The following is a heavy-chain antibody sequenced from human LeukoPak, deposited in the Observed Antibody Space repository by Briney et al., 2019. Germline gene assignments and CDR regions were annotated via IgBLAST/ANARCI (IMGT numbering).Heavy chain of an antibody. J-gene: IGHJ6*02. D-gene: IGHD3-10*01. V-gene: IGHV1-2*02. Sequence: GASVKVSCKASGYTFTGYYMHWVRQATGQGLEWMGWINPNSGGTNYAQKFQGRVTMTWDTSISTAYMELSRLRSDDTAVYYCARDPTLLWFGELLSYYYYYGMDVWGQGTTVTVS. CDR3: ARDPTLLWFGELLSYYYYYGMDV. CDR1: GYTFTGYY. CDR2: INPNSGGT.